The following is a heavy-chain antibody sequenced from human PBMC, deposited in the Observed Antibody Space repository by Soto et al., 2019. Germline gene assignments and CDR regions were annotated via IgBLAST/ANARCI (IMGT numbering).Heavy chain of an antibody. CDR1: GFTFDNYA. Sequence: EVQLVESGGGLVQPGRSLRLSCAASGFTFDNYAMYWVRQAPGKGLEWVSGISWNSGTIGYADSVKGRFTISRDNAKNSLYLQMNSLRAEDTALYYCPKSPGGTANRMDVWGQGPTVTVSS. D-gene: IGHD2-21*02. CDR3: PKSPGGTANRMDV. J-gene: IGHJ6*02. V-gene: IGHV3-9*01. CDR2: ISWNSGTI.